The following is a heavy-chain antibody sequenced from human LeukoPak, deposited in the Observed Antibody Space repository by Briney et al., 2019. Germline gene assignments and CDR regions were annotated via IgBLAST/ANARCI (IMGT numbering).Heavy chain of an antibody. J-gene: IGHJ6*02. Sequence: GGSLRLSCAASGFTVSTNYMSWVRQAPGKGLEWVSVIYSGGSTYYAGSVKGRFTISRDNSKNTLYLQMNSLRAEDTAVYYCARLTGYTYGMDVWGQGTTVTVSS. CDR3: ARLTGYTYGMDV. D-gene: IGHD5-24*01. CDR2: IYSGGST. CDR1: GFTVSTNY. V-gene: IGHV3-66*04.